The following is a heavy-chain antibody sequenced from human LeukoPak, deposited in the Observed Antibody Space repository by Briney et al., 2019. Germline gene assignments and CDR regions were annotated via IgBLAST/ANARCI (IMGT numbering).Heavy chain of an antibody. CDR3: AKSLGYSGYDDNWFDP. D-gene: IGHD5-12*01. V-gene: IGHV3-23*01. Sequence: GGSLRLSCAASGFAFSSYAMSWVRLAPGKGLEWVSSLSGRGDSTYYADSVEGRFTISRDNSRNTLYLQMNSLRAEDTAVYYCAKSLGYSGYDDNWFDPWGQGTLVTVSS. CDR2: LSGRGDST. J-gene: IGHJ5*02. CDR1: GFAFSSYA.